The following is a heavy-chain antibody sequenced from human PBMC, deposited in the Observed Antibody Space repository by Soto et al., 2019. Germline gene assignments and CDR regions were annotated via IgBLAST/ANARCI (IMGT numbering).Heavy chain of an antibody. CDR3: AKDFPSGSSLYDRFDP. D-gene: IGHD2-15*01. Sequence: QVQLVESGGGVVQPGRSLRLSCAASGFTFSLYGIHWVRQAPGKGLEWLAVISHDGSTKYYADSVKGRFTVSRDNSKNSVYLQMNSLRGEDTAIYYCAKDFPSGSSLYDRFDPWGLGTSVIVS. CDR2: ISHDGSTK. V-gene: IGHV3-30*18. J-gene: IGHJ5*02. CDR1: GFTFSLYG.